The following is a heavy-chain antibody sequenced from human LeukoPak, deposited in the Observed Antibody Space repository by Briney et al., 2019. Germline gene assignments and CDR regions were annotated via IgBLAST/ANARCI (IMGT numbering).Heavy chain of an antibody. CDR2: IIPIFGTA. Sequence: SVKVSCKASGGTFSSYAISLVRHAPGQGLEWMGGIIPIFGTANYAQKFQGRVTITTDESTSTAYMELSSLRSEDTAVYYCARVYCSSTSCYPEEYYFDYWGQGTLVTVSS. V-gene: IGHV1-69*05. CDR1: GGTFSSYA. D-gene: IGHD2-2*01. J-gene: IGHJ4*02. CDR3: ARVYCSSTSCYPEEYYFDY.